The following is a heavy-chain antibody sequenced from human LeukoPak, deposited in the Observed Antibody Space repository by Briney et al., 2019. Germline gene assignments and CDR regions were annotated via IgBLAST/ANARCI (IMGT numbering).Heavy chain of an antibody. J-gene: IGHJ3*02. CDR2: IRYDGSDK. D-gene: IGHD6-13*01. V-gene: IGHV3-30*02. CDR1: GFTFSSYG. Sequence: GGSLRLSCAASGFTFSSYGMHWVRQAPGKGLEWVAYIRYDGSDKYYADSVKSRFTISRDDSKNTVYIQMNSLGAEDTAVYYCAKDIAAAGNDAFDIWGQGTMVTVSS. CDR3: AKDIAAAGNDAFDI.